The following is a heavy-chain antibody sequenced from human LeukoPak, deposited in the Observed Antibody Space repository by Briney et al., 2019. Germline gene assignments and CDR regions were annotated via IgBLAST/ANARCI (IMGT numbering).Heavy chain of an antibody. CDR3: ARVSEYYYFDY. Sequence: SVKLTCKASGYTFTGYFMHWVRQAPGQGPEWMGWINPNSGGANYAQKFQGRVIMTRDTSISTAYMELSRLRSDDTAVYYCARVSEYYYFDYWGQGTLVTVSS. CDR1: GYTFTGYF. V-gene: IGHV1-2*02. CDR2: INPNSGGA. D-gene: IGHD2/OR15-2a*01. J-gene: IGHJ4*02.